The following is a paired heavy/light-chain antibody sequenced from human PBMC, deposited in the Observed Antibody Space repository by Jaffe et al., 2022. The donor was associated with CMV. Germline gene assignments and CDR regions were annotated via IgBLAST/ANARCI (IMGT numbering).Light chain of an antibody. CDR1: SSDVGGYNY. V-gene: IGLV2-14*03. J-gene: IGLJ2*01. CDR2: DVS. CDR3: SSYTSSSTYVV. Sequence: QSALTQPASVSGSPGQSITISCTGTSSDVGGYNYVSWYQQHPGKAPKLMIYDVSNRPSGVSNRFSGSKSGNTASLTISGLQAEDEADYYCSSYTSSSTYVVFGGGTKLTVL.
Heavy chain of an antibody. CDR1: GGTFSSYA. Sequence: QVQLVQSGAEVKKPGSSVKVSCKASGGTFSSYAISWVRQAPGQGLEWMGGIIPIFGTANYAQKFQGRVTITADESTSTAYMELSSLRSEDTAVYYCAGHGYDFWSGYYTGYYYYGMDVWGQGTTVTVSS. CDR3: AGHGYDFWSGYYTGYYYYGMDV. CDR2: IIPIFGTA. J-gene: IGHJ6*02. V-gene: IGHV1-69*01. D-gene: IGHD3-3*01.